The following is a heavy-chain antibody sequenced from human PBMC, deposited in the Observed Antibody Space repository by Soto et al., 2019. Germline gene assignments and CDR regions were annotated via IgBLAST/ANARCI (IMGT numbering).Heavy chain of an antibody. CDR2: SKYGGNT. J-gene: IGHJ5*02. CDR1: GGSISNVY. Sequence: QVQLQESGPGVVQPSETLSLTCSVSGGSISNVYWTWIRQPPGKGLEWIGYSKYGGNTKYNPSLNSRVTISVDTSNNQISLKLTSVTAADTAVYYCAKASSVGYYGGYWFDPWGPGTLVSVSS. CDR3: AKASSVGYYGGYWFDP. V-gene: IGHV4-59*01. D-gene: IGHD1-26*01.